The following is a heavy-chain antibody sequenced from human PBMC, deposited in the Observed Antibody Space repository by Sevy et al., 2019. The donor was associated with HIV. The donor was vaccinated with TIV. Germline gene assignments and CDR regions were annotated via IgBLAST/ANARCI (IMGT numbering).Heavy chain of an antibody. CDR2: ISGSGGRT. J-gene: IGHJ5*02. CDR1: GFTLSSYA. CDR3: ANLNFGWFDP. Sequence: GGSLRLSCAASGFTLSSYAMSWVRQAPGKGLEWVSAISGSGGRTYYAYSVKGRFTISRDNSKNTLYLQMNSLRAEDTAVYYCANLNFGWFDPWGQGTLVTVSS. V-gene: IGHV3-23*01. D-gene: IGHD3-3*01.